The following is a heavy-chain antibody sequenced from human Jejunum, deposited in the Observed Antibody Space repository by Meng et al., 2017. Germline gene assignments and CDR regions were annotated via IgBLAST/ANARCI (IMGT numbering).Heavy chain of an antibody. CDR2: IYYSGST. CDR1: GGSINSYY. Sequence: SETLSLTCTVSGGSINSYYWSWIRQPPGKGLEWIGYIYYSGSTNYNPSLKSRVTISVDTSKNQFSLKLSSVTAADTAVYYCARSGAAHSRMDYWGQGTLVTGSS. D-gene: IGHD6-13*01. J-gene: IGHJ4*01. V-gene: IGHV4-59*01. CDR3: ARSGAAHSRMDY.